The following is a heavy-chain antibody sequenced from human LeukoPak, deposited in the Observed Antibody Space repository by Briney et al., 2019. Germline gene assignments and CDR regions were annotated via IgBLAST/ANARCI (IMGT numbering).Heavy chain of an antibody. V-gene: IGHV1-18*01. J-gene: IGHJ4*02. CDR3: ARDGMWIAAAASYPRYDY. CDR1: GYTFTSYG. CDR2: ISAYNGNT. Sequence: ASVKVSCKASGYTFTSYGISWVRQAPGQGLEWMGWISAYNGNTNYAQKLQGRVTMTTDTSTSTAYMELRSLRSDDTAVYYCARDGMWIAAAASYPRYDYWGQGTLVTVSS. D-gene: IGHD6-13*01.